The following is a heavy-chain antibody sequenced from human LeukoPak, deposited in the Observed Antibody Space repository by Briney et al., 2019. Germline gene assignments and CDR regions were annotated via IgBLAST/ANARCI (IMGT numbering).Heavy chain of an antibody. V-gene: IGHV4-59*01. CDR1: GGSITSDY. CDR3: ARDTGYPGNDAFGI. J-gene: IGHJ3*02. CDR2: ICYSGST. D-gene: IGHD5-12*01. Sequence: SETLSLTCTVSGGSITSDYWSWIRQPPGKGLEWIGYICYSGSTSYNPSLKSRVTMSVDTSKNQFSLKLNSLTAADTAVYYCARDTGYPGNDAFGIWGQGTMVTVSS.